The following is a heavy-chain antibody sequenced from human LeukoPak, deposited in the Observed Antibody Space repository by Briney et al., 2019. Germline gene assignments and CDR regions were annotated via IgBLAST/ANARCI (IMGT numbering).Heavy chain of an antibody. D-gene: IGHD3-10*01. CDR2: ISYDGSNK. V-gene: IGHV3-30-3*01. Sequence: GGSLRLSCAASGFTFSSYAMHWVRQAPGKGLEWVAVISYDGSNKYYADSVKGRFTISGDNSKNTLYLQMNSLRAEDTAVYYCARSSPPWGVNRVHYFDYWGQGTLVTVSS. J-gene: IGHJ4*02. CDR3: ARSSPPWGVNRVHYFDY. CDR1: GFTFSSYA.